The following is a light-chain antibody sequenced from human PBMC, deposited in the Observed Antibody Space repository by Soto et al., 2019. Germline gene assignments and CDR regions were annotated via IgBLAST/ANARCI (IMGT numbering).Light chain of an antibody. CDR1: QSVSSN. CDR2: GAS. CDR3: QQYNNWWT. J-gene: IGKJ1*01. V-gene: IGKV3-15*01. Sequence: EIVMTQSPATLSVSPGERATLSCRASQSVSSNLAWYQQKPGQAPRLLIYGASTRATGIPARFSGSGSGTEFTLTISSLQSGYFAVYYCQQYNNWWTFGQGTKVEIK.